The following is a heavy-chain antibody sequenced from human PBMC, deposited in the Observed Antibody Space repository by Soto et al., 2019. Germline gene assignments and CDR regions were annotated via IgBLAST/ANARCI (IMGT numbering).Heavy chain of an antibody. CDR1: GYTFTRYF. Sequence: QVQLVQSGAEVKKPGASVKVSCQASGYTFTRYFIQWIRQGPGQDLEWVGLINPAGGTTSYAQKLQSRVTMTRDTSTRTVFMEMSSLRSDDTGVYFCARDGTFDIWGQGTLVTVSS. CDR2: INPAGGTT. J-gene: IGHJ4*02. CDR3: ARDGTFDI. V-gene: IGHV1-46*04. D-gene: IGHD1-7*01.